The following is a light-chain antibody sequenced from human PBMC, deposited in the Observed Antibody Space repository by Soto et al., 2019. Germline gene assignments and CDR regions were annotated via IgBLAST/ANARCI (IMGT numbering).Light chain of an antibody. CDR1: RSNIGAGYD. CDR2: ANN. CDR3: QSYDSSLSGYV. V-gene: IGLV1-40*01. J-gene: IGLJ1*01. Sequence: QSVLTQPPSVSGAPGQRVTISCTGSRSNIGAGYDVHWYQQLPGTAPKLRIYANNIRPSGVPGRFSGSKSGTSASLAITGLQAEDEADYYCQSYDSSLSGYVFGTGTKLTVL.